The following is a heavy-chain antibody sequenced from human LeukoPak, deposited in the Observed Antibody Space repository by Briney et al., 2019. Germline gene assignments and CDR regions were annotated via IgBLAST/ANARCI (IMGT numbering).Heavy chain of an antibody. CDR3: ARGGGVLYDSSGYYPPGN. Sequence: PGGSLRLSCAASGFTISSYAMHWVRQAPGKGLEWVALISYDGSNKYYADSVKGRFTISRDNSKNTLYLQMNSLRAEDTAVYYCARGGGVLYDSSGYYPPGNWGQGTLVTVSS. J-gene: IGHJ4*02. D-gene: IGHD3-22*01. V-gene: IGHV3-30-3*01. CDR2: ISYDGSNK. CDR1: GFTISSYA.